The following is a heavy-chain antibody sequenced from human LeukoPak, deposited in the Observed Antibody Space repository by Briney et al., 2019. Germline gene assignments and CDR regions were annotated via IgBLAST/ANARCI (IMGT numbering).Heavy chain of an antibody. CDR3: AKDLGCSSTNCYAGSAFDI. CDR1: GFTFSTYW. V-gene: IGHV3-74*01. D-gene: IGHD2-2*01. Sequence: GGSLRLSCTVSGFTFSTYWMHWVRRAPGKGLVWVSRINTDGSSTYYADSVKGRFTISRDNAKNTLYLQMNSLGAEDTAVYYCAKDLGCSSTNCYAGSAFDIWGQGTMVTVSS. J-gene: IGHJ3*02. CDR2: INTDGSST.